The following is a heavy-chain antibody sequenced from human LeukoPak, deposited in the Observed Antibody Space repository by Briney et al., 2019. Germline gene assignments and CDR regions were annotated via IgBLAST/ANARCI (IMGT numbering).Heavy chain of an antibody. CDR1: GGSISSGGYY. V-gene: IGHV4-31*03. J-gene: IGHJ4*02. CDR3: ARSIYNQLLSFYFDY. Sequence: SETLSLTCTVFGGSISSGGYYWSWTRQRPGMGIVWSGYIYYSGSTYYNPSLKSRVTISVDTSKNQFSLKLSSVTAADTAVYYCARSIYNQLLSFYFDYWGQGTLVTVSS. D-gene: IGHD2-2*01. CDR2: IYYSGST.